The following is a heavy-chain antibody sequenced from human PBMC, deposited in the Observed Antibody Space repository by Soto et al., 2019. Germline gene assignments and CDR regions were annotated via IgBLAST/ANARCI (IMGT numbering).Heavy chain of an antibody. Sequence: QVHLQESGPGLVKPSETLSLTCAVSGVSIHNSHSFWGWIRQPPGQGLEFIANVYYSGGAHYNPSFKSRVTISVDTSTNQVYLRMSSVTAADTALYFCGRVVEGATRHTDFDSWGQGTLVTVSS. CDR3: GRVVEGATRHTDFDS. V-gene: IGHV4-39*01. CDR2: VYYSGGA. D-gene: IGHD2-21*01. CDR1: GVSIHNSHSF. J-gene: IGHJ5*01.